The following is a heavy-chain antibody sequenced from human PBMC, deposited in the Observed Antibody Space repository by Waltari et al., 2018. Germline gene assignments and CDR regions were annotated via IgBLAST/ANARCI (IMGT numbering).Heavy chain of an antibody. D-gene: IGHD2-15*01. V-gene: IGHV3-23*01. CDR3: VGFCRGGSCSGYFSWDY. CDR1: GFTFNDYS. J-gene: IGHJ4*02. Sequence: EVQLLESGGDLVQPGGSLRLSCVASGFTFNDYSMTWVRQVPGKGREWVASLTGSRVKYHSDTWKGRFTISRDNSRNTGYLDMNTLRTEDTAVYYCVGFCRGGSCSGYFSWDYWGQGTLVTVSS. CDR2: LTGSRVK.